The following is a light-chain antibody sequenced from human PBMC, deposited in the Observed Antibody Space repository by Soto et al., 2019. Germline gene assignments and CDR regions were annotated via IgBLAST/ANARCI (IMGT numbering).Light chain of an antibody. CDR1: QGISNY. J-gene: IGKJ5*01. V-gene: IGKV1-27*01. Sequence: DIQMTQSPSSLSSSVGDRVTITCRASQGISNYLAWYQQKAGEVPKLLIYAASTLQSEVPSRFSVSGSGTDFTLTISSLQPEEVATYYCQKYNSAPITCGQRAGQEIK. CDR3: QKYNSAPIT. CDR2: AAS.